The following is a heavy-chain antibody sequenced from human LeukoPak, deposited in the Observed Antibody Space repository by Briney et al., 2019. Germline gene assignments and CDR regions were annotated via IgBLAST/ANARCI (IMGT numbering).Heavy chain of an antibody. CDR3: ARDSYDSSGYPSFGY. CDR1: GFTFTTYS. CDR2: ISSSSSYI. Sequence: GGSLRLSCAASGFTFTTYSMNWVRQAPGRGLEWVSSISSSSSYIYYADSVKGRFTISRDNAKNSLYLQMNSLTAEDTALYYCARDSYDSSGYPSFGYWGLGTLVTVSS. V-gene: IGHV3-21*01. D-gene: IGHD3-22*01. J-gene: IGHJ4*02.